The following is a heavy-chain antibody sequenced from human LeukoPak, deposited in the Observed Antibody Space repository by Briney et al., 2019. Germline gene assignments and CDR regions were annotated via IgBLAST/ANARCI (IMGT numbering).Heavy chain of an antibody. CDR2: ISYDGSNK. V-gene: IGHV3-30*03. D-gene: IGHD3-9*01. CDR3: AREPISS. J-gene: IGHJ4*02. CDR1: GFTFSSYG. Sequence: PGGSLRLSCAASGFTFSSYGMHWVRQAPGKGLEWVAVISYDGSNKYYADSVKGRFTISRDNAKNTLYLQMNSLRAEDTAVYYCAREPISSWGQGTLVTVSS.